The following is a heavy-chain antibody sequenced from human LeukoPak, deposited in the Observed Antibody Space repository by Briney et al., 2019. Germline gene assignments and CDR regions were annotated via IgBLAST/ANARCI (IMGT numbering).Heavy chain of an antibody. D-gene: IGHD3-9*01. CDR3: AKEFYDILTGYTFDY. V-gene: IGHV3-23*01. J-gene: IGHJ4*02. CDR2: ISGSGLGT. Sequence: GGSLRLSCAASGFIFSSYAMSWVRQAPGKGLEWVSLISGSGLGTYYADSVKGRFTISRDSSKNTLYLQMNSLRAEDTAVYYCAKEFYDILTGYTFDYWGQGTLVTVSS. CDR1: GFIFSSYA.